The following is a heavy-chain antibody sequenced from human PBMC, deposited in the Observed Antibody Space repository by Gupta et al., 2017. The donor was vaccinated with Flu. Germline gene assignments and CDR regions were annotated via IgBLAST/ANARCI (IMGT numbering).Heavy chain of an antibody. CDR1: GGTFSSYA. CDR3: ARKRTSVGAMVTRDWFDP. J-gene: IGHJ5*02. CDR2: IIPIFGTA. D-gene: IGHD5-18*01. V-gene: IGHV1-69*06. Sequence: QVQLVQSGAEVKKPGSSVKVSCKASGGTFSSYAIRWVRQVPGQGLEWMGGIIPIFGTANYAQKFQGRVTITADKSTSTAYMELSSLRSEDTAVYYCARKRTSVGAMVTRDWFDPWGQGTLVTVSS.